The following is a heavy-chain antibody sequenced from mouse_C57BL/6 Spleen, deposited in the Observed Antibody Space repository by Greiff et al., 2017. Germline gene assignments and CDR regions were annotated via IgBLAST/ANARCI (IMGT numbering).Heavy chain of an antibody. CDR2: ISDGGSYT. Sequence: EVQRVESGGGLVKPGGSLKLSCAASGFTFSSYAMSWVRQTPEKRLEWVATISDGGSYTYYPDNVKGRFTISRDNAKNNLYLQMSHLKSEDTAMYYCARDMTTVVATRYFDVWGTGTTVTVSS. CDR1: GFTFSSYA. D-gene: IGHD1-1*01. J-gene: IGHJ1*03. V-gene: IGHV5-4*01. CDR3: ARDMTTVVATRYFDV.